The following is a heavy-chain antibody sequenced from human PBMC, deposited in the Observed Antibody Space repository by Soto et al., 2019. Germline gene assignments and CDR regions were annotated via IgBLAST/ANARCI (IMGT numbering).Heavy chain of an antibody. V-gene: IGHV1-18*01. CDR3: ARSFITMVRGVIRQYSYYMDV. J-gene: IGHJ6*03. CDR2: ISAYNGNT. D-gene: IGHD3-10*01. Sequence: ASVKVSCKASGYTFTSYGISWVRQAPGQGLEWMGWISAYNGNTNYAQKLQGRVTMTTDTSTSTAYMELRSLRSDDTAVYYCARSFITMVRGVIRQYSYYMDVRGKGTTVTVSS. CDR1: GYTFTSYG.